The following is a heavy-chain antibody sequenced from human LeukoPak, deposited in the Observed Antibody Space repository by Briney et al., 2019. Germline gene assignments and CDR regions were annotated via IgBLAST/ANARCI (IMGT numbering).Heavy chain of an antibody. D-gene: IGHD5-18*01. V-gene: IGHV3-7*01. CDR3: AREGTAMVGSYYFDY. J-gene: IGHJ4*02. Sequence: GGSLRLSCAASGFTFSSYWMSWVRQAPGKGLEWVANIKQDGSEKYYVDSVKGRFTISRDNAKNSLHLQMNSLRAEDTAVYYCAREGTAMVGSYYFDYWGQGTLVTVSS. CDR2: IKQDGSEK. CDR1: GFTFSSYW.